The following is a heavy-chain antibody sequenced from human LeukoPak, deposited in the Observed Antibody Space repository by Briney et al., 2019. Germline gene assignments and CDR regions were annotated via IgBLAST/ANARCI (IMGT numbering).Heavy chain of an antibody. J-gene: IGHJ4*02. CDR3: ARAGGYGDLDY. V-gene: IGHV4-30-4*01. D-gene: IGHD4-17*01. CDR2: IYYSGST. Sequence: PSQTLSLTCTVSGGSISSGDYYWSWIRQPPGKGLEWIGYIYYSGSTYYNPSLKSRVTISVDTSKNQFSLKLSSMTAADTAVYYCARAGGYGDLDYWGQGTLVTVSS. CDR1: GGSISSGDYY.